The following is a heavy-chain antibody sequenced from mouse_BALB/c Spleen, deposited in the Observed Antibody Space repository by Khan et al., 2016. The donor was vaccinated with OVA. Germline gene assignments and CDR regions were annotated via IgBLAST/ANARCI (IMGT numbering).Heavy chain of an antibody. D-gene: IGHD2-3*01. V-gene: IGHV3-2*02. CDR3: ARDGSRYNYAIDY. J-gene: IGHJ4*01. CDR1: GYSITSDYA. CDR2: ISYSGST. Sequence: EVQLVESGPGLVKPSQSLSLTCTVTGYSITSDYAWNWIRQFPGNKLGWMGYISYSGSTNYNPALKSRISITRDTSKNQFFLQLNSVTTEDTATYYCARDGSRYNYAIDYWGQGTSVTVSS.